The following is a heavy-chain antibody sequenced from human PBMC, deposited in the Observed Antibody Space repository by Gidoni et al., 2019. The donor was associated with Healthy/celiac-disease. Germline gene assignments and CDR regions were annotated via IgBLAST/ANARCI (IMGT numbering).Heavy chain of an antibody. CDR2: ISSSSSTI. V-gene: IGHV3-48*02. J-gene: IGHJ4*02. CDR1: GFPFSSYS. D-gene: IGHD2-2*01. CDR3: ARVYCWYCKYQLLHGGDLSDY. Sequence: EVQLVESGGGLVQPGGSLRLSCAASGFPFSSYSMNWVRQAPGKGLAWVSYISSSSSTIYYAGSVKGRFTISRDNAKNSLYLQMNSLRDEDTAVYYCARVYCWYCKYQLLHGGDLSDYWGQGTLVTVSS.